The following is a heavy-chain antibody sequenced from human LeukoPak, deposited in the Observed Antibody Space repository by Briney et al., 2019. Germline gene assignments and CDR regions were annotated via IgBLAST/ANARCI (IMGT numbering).Heavy chain of an antibody. CDR2: IKEDESQE. CDR3: ATYKNWVAGDV. CDR1: GFSFSDSW. Sequence: PGGSLRLSCAASGFSFSDSWMSWVRQASGKGPEWVANIKEDESQEHYADSVKGRFTVSRDNAKNSLFLQMNSLRVEDTAVYYCATYKNWVAGDVWGQGTTVSVSS. D-gene: IGHD7-27*01. J-gene: IGHJ6*02. V-gene: IGHV3-7*01.